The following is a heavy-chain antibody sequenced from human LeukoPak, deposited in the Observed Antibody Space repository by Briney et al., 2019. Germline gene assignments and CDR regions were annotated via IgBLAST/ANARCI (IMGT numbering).Heavy chain of an antibody. CDR2: IIPIFGTA. CDR1: GGTFSSCA. D-gene: IGHD3-22*01. V-gene: IGHV1-69*13. J-gene: IGHJ4*02. Sequence: GASVKVSCKASGGTFSSCATSWVRQAPGQGLEWMGGIIPIFGTANYAQKFQGRVTITADESTSTAYMELRSLRSDDTAVYYCARGFPNRYYYDSSGYYGYYFDYWGQGTLVTVSS. CDR3: ARGFPNRYYYDSSGYYGYYFDY.